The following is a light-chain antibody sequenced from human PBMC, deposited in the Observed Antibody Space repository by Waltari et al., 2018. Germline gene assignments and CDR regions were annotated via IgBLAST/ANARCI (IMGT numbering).Light chain of an antibody. CDR2: TAS. Sequence: DIQMTQSPSSLSASVGDRVTISCLASQSITGYLNWYKQKPGQAPKLLVYTASSLQSGIPLRFSGSGSGTDFTLTISSLQPEDFATYYCQQSYSTPYTFGQGTKLEIK. J-gene: IGKJ2*01. V-gene: IGKV1-39*01. CDR3: QQSYSTPYT. CDR1: QSITGY.